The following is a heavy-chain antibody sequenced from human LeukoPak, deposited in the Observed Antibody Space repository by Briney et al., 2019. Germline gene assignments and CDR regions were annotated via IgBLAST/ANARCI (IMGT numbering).Heavy chain of an antibody. CDR1: GGSISSGSYY. V-gene: IGHV4-61*02. CDR2: IYTSGST. D-gene: IGHD6-13*01. J-gene: IGHJ6*03. Sequence: SETLSLTCTVSGGSISSGSYYWSWIRQTGGKGLEWIERIYTSGSTNYNPSLKSRVTISVDTSKNQFSLKLSSVTAADTAVYYCARRSRGIAAAGPYYFYYMDVWGKGTTVTVSS. CDR3: ARRSRGIAAAGPYYFYYMDV.